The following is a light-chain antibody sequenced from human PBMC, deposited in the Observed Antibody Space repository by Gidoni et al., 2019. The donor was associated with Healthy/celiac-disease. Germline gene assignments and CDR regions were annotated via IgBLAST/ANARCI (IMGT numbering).Light chain of an antibody. V-gene: IGLV2-23*02. J-gene: IGLJ3*02. Sequence: QSALTQPASVSGSPGQSITISCTGTSSDVGSYNLVSWYQQHPGQAPKLMIYEVSKRPSGVSNRFSGSKSGNTASLTISGLQAEDEADYYCCSYAGSTVFGGGTKLTVL. CDR1: SSDVGSYNL. CDR2: EVS. CDR3: CSYAGSTV.